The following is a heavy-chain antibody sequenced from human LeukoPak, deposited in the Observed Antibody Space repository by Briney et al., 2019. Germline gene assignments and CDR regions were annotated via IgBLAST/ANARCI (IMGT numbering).Heavy chain of an antibody. V-gene: IGHV1-46*01. J-gene: IGHJ6*02. Sequence: ASVKVSCKASGYTFTSYYMHWVRQAPGQGLEWMGIINPSGGSTSYAQKFQGRVTMTRDTSTSTAYMELSSLRSEDTAVYYCARFGFGVAATGTAYYYGMDVWGQGTTVTVSS. CDR3: ARFGFGVAATGTAYYYGMDV. CDR2: INPSGGST. D-gene: IGHD2-15*01. CDR1: GYTFTSYY.